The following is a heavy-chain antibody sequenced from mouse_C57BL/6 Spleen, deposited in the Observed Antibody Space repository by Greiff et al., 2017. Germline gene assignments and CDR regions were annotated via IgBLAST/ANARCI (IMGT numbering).Heavy chain of an antibody. CDR1: GYSITSGYY. CDR3: ARGADYYFDC. V-gene: IGHV3-6*01. CDR2: ISYDGSN. J-gene: IGHJ2*01. Sequence: EVKLVESGPGLVKPSQSLSLTCSVTGYSITSGYYWNWIRQFPGNKLEWMGYISYDGSNNYNPSLKNRITITRDTSKNQFFLKLNSVTTEDTATYYCARGADYYFDCWGQGTTLSVSS.